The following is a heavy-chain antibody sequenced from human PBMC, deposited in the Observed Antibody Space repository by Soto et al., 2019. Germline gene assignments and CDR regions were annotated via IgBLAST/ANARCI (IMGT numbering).Heavy chain of an antibody. CDR3: ARDGGITGTHGIGYYYGMDV. J-gene: IGHJ6*02. D-gene: IGHD1-7*01. V-gene: IGHV3-21*01. CDR1: GFTFSSYS. CDR2: ISSSSSYI. Sequence: GESLRLSCAASGFTFSSYSMNWVRQAPGKGLEWVSSISSSSSYIYYADSVKGRFTISRDNAKNSLYLQMNSLRAEDTAVYYCARDGGITGTHGIGYYYGMDVWGQGTTATVSS.